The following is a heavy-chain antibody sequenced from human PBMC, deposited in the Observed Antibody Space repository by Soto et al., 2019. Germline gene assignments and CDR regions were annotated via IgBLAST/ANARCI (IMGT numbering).Heavy chain of an antibody. CDR2: IIPILGIA. D-gene: IGHD2-15*01. V-gene: IGHV1-69*02. CDR1: GGTFSSYT. Sequence: SVKVSCKASGGTFSSYTISWVRQAPGQGLEWMGRIIPILGIASYAQKFQGRVTITADKSTSTAYMELSSLRSEDTAVYYCAILPLDCSGGSCYVGNWFDPWGQGTLVTVSS. CDR3: AILPLDCSGGSCYVGNWFDP. J-gene: IGHJ5*02.